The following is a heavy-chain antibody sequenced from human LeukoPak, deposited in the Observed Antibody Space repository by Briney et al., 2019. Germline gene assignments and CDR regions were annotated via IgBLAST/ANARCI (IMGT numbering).Heavy chain of an antibody. Sequence: GASVKVSCKASGGTLSSYAISWVRQAPGQGLEWMGGIIPVFGTANYAQKFQGRVTITADESTSTAYMELSSLISEDTAVYYCARELACSGGSCYSRYAAAFDIWGQGTMVTVSS. CDR3: ARELACSGGSCYSRYAAAFDI. CDR2: IIPVFGTA. V-gene: IGHV1-69*13. J-gene: IGHJ3*02. D-gene: IGHD2-15*01. CDR1: GGTLSSYA.